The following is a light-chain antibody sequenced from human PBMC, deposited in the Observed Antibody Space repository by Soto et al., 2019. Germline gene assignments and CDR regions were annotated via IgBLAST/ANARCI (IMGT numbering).Light chain of an antibody. CDR2: SDT. V-gene: IGLV1-44*01. Sequence: QSVLTQPPSASGTPGQRATMLFSGGPSNIGSNTLSWYQHLPGTAPQLLIYSDTQRASGVADRFSGSKSGTSASLAISGLQSDDEADYYCAAWDDRLNGALFGTGTKLTVL. J-gene: IGLJ1*01. CDR1: PSNIGSNT. CDR3: AAWDDRLNGAL.